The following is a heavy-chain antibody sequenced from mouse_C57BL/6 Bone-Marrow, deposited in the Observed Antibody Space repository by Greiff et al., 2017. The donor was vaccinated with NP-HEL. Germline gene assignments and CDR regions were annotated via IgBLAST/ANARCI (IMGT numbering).Heavy chain of an antibody. Sequence: VQLQQSGPELVKPGASVKISCKASGYTFTDYYMNWVKQSHGKSLEWIGDINPNNGGTSYNQKFKGKATLTVDKSSSTAYMELRSLTSEDSAVYYCALYDYDAGWGQGTTLTVSS. V-gene: IGHV1-26*01. CDR2: INPNNGGT. D-gene: IGHD2-4*01. CDR1: GYTFTDYY. J-gene: IGHJ2*01. CDR3: ALYDYDAG.